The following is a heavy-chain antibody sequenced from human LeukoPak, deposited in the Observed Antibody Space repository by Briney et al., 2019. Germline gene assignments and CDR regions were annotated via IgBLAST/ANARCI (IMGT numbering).Heavy chain of an antibody. D-gene: IGHD6-13*01. J-gene: IGHJ4*02. Sequence: KPSETLSLTCTVSGGSISNYHWSWIRQPPGKGLEWIGHIDYSGSTNYNSSLKSRVTISIDTSKNQFSLKLSSVTAADTAVYYCARADGYSSSWFDYWGQGTLVTVSS. CDR1: GGSISNYH. CDR2: IDYSGST. CDR3: ARADGYSSSWFDY. V-gene: IGHV4-59*08.